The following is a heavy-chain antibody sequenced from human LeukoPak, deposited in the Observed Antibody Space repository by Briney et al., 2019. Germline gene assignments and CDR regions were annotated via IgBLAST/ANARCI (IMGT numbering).Heavy chain of an antibody. J-gene: IGHJ4*02. V-gene: IGHV3-7*01. CDR3: ARAPATNEWRCMDY. CDR1: GFTFSNYW. Sequence: GGSLRLSCAASGFTFSNYWMGWVRQAPGKGLEWVANIKQDGTEKRYVDPVKGRFTISRDNAKNSLYLQMNSLRAEDTAVYYCARAPATNEWRCMDYWGQGTLVTVSS. D-gene: IGHD2-8*02. CDR2: IKQDGTEK.